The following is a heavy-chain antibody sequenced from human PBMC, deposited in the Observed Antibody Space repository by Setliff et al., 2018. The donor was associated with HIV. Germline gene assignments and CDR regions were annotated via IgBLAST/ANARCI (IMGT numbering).Heavy chain of an antibody. CDR2: IYYSGSS. J-gene: IGHJ4*02. CDR1: GGSISSYY. Sequence: SETLSLTCTVSGGSISSYYWSWIRQPPGKGLEWIGYIYYSGSSKNTPSLKSRVTTSVDTPKNEFSLKLSSMTAADTAVYYCARGIAVAGPYFDYWGQGTLVTVSS. D-gene: IGHD6-19*01. CDR3: ARGIAVAGPYFDY. V-gene: IGHV4-59*01.